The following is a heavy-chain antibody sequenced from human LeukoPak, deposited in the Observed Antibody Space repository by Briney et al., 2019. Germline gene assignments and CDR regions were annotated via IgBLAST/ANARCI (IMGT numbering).Heavy chain of an antibody. CDR3: ASRGVVGSGAFDI. CDR1: GGSISSYY. Sequence: SETLSLTCTVSGGSISSYYWSWIRQPPGKGLEWIGYIYHSGSTNYNPSLKSRVTISVDTSKNQFSLKLRSVTAADTAVYYCASRGVVGSGAFDIWGQGTMVTVSS. J-gene: IGHJ3*02. D-gene: IGHD1-26*01. V-gene: IGHV4-59*01. CDR2: IYHSGST.